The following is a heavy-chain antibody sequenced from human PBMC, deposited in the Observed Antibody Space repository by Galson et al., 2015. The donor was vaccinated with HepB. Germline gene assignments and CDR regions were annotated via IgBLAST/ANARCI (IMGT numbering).Heavy chain of an antibody. D-gene: IGHD1-26*01. CDR3: ARLYQEKWELASPPAYFDY. CDR1: GYSFTSYW. V-gene: IGHV5-51*01. Sequence: QSGAEVKKPGESLKISCKGSGYSFTSYWIGWVRQMPGKGLEWMGIIYPGDSDTRYSPSFQGQVTISADKSISTAYLQWSSLKASDTAMYYCARLYQEKWELASPPAYFDYWGQGTLVTVSS. CDR2: IYPGDSDT. J-gene: IGHJ4*02.